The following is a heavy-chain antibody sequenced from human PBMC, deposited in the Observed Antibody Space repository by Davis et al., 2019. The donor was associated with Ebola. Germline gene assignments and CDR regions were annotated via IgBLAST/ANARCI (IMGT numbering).Heavy chain of an antibody. J-gene: IGHJ4*02. CDR1: GFTFSTYA. CDR3: ARGPSTGNSFSY. D-gene: IGHD6-13*01. CDR2: ISSGGGAP. Sequence: GGSLRLSCAASGFTFSTYAMGWVRQAPGKGLEWVSDISSGGGAPYYADSVKGRFTTFRDNPKNTLYLQMNSLRADDTAVYYCARGPSTGNSFSYWGQGTLVTVSS. V-gene: IGHV3-23*01.